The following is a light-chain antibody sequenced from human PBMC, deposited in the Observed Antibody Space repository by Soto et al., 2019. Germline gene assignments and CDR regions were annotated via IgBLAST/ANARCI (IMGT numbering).Light chain of an antibody. CDR1: SSDVGGYNY. CDR3: SSYAGSNNYV. V-gene: IGLV2-8*01. J-gene: IGLJ1*01. CDR2: EVS. Sequence: QSVLTQPPSASGSPGQSVTISCTRTSSDVGGYNYVSWYQQHPGKAPKLMIYEVSKRPSGVPDRFSGSKSGNTASLTVSGLQAEDEAEYYCSSYAGSNNYVFGTGTKVT.